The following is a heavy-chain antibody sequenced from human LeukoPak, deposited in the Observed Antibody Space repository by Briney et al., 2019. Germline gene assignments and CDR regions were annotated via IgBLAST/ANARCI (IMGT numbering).Heavy chain of an antibody. D-gene: IGHD4-17*01. J-gene: IGHJ3*02. Sequence: KPSETLPLTCAVYGGSFSGYYWSWIRQPPGKGLEWIGEINHSGSTNYNPSLKSRVTISVDTSKNQFSLKLSSVTAADTAVYYCARGGGVTVTTDAFDIWGQGTMVTVSS. CDR2: INHSGST. CDR1: GGSFSGYY. V-gene: IGHV4-34*01. CDR3: ARGGGVTVTTDAFDI.